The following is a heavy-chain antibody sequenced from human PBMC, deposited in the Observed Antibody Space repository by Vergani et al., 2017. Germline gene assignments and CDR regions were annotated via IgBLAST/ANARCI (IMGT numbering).Heavy chain of an antibody. CDR3: ARDTRYSKDYYYYYYMDV. D-gene: IGHD4-11*01. CDR2: ISSSGSTI. Sequence: VQLVESGGGLVKPGGSLRLSCAASGFTFSNAWMSWVRQAPGKGLEWVSYISSSGSTIYYADSVKGRFTISRDNAKNSLYLQMNSLRAEDTAVYYCARDTRYSKDYYYYYYMDVWGKGTTVTVSS. CDR1: GFTFSNAW. V-gene: IGHV3-11*01. J-gene: IGHJ6*03.